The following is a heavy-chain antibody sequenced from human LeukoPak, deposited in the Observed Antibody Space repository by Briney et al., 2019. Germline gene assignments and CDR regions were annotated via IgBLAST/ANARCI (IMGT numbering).Heavy chain of an antibody. CDR1: GGTFSSYA. CDR3: ARGRWFGDHFDY. V-gene: IGHV1-69*05. Sequence: GSSVKVSCKASGGTFSSYAISWVRQAPGQGLEWMGGIIPIFGTANYAQKLQGRVTMTTDTSTSTAYMELRSLRSDDTAVYYCARGRWFGDHFDYWGQGTLVTVSS. J-gene: IGHJ4*02. CDR2: IIPIFGTA. D-gene: IGHD3-10*01.